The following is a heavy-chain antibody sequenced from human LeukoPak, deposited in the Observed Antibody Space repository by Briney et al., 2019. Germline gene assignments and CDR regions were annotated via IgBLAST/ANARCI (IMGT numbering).Heavy chain of an antibody. V-gene: IGHV3-30-3*01. J-gene: IGHJ4*02. CDR2: ISYDGSNK. CDR3: ARGGDEYSSSRAFEY. Sequence: GGSLRLSCAASGFTFSSYAMHWVRQAPGKGLEWVAVISYDGSNKYYADSVKGRFTISRDNSKNTLYLQMNSLRAEDTAVYYCARGGDEYSSSRAFEYWGQGTLVTVSS. D-gene: IGHD6-6*01. CDR1: GFTFSSYA.